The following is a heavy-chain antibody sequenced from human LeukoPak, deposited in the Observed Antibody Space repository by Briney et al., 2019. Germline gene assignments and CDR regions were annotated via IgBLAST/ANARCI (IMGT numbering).Heavy chain of an antibody. D-gene: IGHD2-15*01. J-gene: IGHJ6*02. V-gene: IGHV1-69*04. CDR3: ASGLGFCSGSDCTNLVKDYYYGMNV. Sequence: ASVKVSCKAPGGSFTNYAFSWVRQAPGQGLEWMGRITPIVDIATYIQKFQGRVTITANKFTSTAYMELSSLTSEDTAVYYCASGLGFCSGSDCTNLVKDYYYGMNVWGQGTTVTVSS. CDR2: ITPIVDIA. CDR1: GGSFTNYA.